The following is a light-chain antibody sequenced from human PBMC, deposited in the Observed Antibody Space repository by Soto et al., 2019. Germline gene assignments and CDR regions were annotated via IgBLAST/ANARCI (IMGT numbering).Light chain of an antibody. CDR3: QQYNNWPQT. V-gene: IGKV3-15*01. CDR2: GAS. J-gene: IGKJ1*01. CDR1: QSVSSN. Sequence: IVMKQSPATLSVPPEQRATLSCRASQSVSSNLAWYQQKPGQAPRLLIYGASTRATGIPARFSGSGSGTEFTLTISSLQSEDFAVYYCQQYNNWPQTFGEGTKVDIK.